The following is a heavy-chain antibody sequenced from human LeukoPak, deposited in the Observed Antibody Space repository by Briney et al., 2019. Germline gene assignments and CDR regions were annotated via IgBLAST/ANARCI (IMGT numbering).Heavy chain of an antibody. CDR3: ARIQLWRYFDY. J-gene: IGHJ4*02. D-gene: IGHD5-18*01. CDR1: GFTFSAYA. CDR2: ISVSGGST. V-gene: IGHV3-23*01. Sequence: PGGSLRLSCEASGFTFSAYAMTWVRQVPGKGLEWVSAISVSGGSTNYADSVKGRFTISRDNSKSTLYLQMDSLTAEDTALYYCARIQLWRYFDYWGQGTLVTVSS.